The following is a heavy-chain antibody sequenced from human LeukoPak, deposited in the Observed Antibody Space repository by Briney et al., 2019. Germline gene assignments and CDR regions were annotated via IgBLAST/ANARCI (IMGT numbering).Heavy chain of an antibody. V-gene: IGHV3-49*04. CDR3: TRGNFGSGWYSWFDP. CDR2: IRSKAYGGTT. J-gene: IGHJ5*02. D-gene: IGHD6-19*01. Sequence: GGSLRLSCTASGFTFGDYAMSWVRQAPGKGLEWVGFIRSKAYGGTTEYAASVKGRFTISRDDSKSIAYLQMNSLKTEDTAVYYCTRGNFGSGWYSWFDPWGQGTLVTVSS. CDR1: GFTFGDYA.